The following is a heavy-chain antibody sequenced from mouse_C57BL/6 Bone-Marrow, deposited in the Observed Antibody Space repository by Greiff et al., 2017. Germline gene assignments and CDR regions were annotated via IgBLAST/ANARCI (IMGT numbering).Heavy chain of an antibody. CDR3: AKQGPTAHYSAMDY. D-gene: IGHD1-2*01. J-gene: IGHJ4*01. CDR1: GFTFSSYT. CDR2: ISGGGGNT. Sequence: EVKVVESGGGLVKPGGSLKLSCAASGFTFSSYTMSWVRQTPEKRLEWVATISGGGGNTYYPDSVKGRFTISRDNAKNTLYLQMSSLRSEDTAFYYCAKQGPTAHYSAMDYWGQGTSVTVSA. V-gene: IGHV5-9*01.